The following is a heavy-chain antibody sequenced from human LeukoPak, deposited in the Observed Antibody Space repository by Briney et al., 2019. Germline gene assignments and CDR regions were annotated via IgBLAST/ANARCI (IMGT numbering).Heavy chain of an antibody. V-gene: IGHV3-20*04. CDR1: GLTFDDYG. J-gene: IGHJ4*02. CDR2: INWNGAAT. Sequence: GGSLRLSCAASGLTFDDYGMSWVRQAPGKGLEWVSGINWNGAATGYGDSVKGRFTISRDNAKNSLFLQMNSLRAEDTAVYYCARERSSWSLDYWGQGTLVTVSS. D-gene: IGHD3-3*01. CDR3: ARERSSWSLDY.